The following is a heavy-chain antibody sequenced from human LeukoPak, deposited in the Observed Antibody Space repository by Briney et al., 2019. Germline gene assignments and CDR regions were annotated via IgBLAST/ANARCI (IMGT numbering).Heavy chain of an antibody. Sequence: KTGGSLRLSCAASGFTFSSYSMNWVRQAPGKGLEWVSSISSSSSYIYYADSVKGRFAISRDNAKNSLYLQMNSLRAEDTAVYYCARDGGRGYSSGWYLDYWGQGTLVTVSS. J-gene: IGHJ4*02. V-gene: IGHV3-21*01. D-gene: IGHD6-19*01. CDR1: GFTFSSYS. CDR2: ISSSSSYI. CDR3: ARDGGRGYSSGWYLDY.